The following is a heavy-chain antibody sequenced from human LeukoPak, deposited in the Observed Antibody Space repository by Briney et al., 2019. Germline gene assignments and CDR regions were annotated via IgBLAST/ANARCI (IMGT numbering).Heavy chain of an antibody. J-gene: IGHJ4*02. CDR2: INHSGDT. D-gene: IGHD4-11*01. CDR3: ARGSSNYNNYEGADY. Sequence: SEALSLTCGVHVGAFSCYYWSWIRQPPGKGLXXXXXINHSGDTKYNPSLKSRVSMSVDVSKDQFSLKLTSLTAADTAVYYCARGSSNYNNYEGADYWGQGTLVTVSS. CDR1: VGAFSCYY. V-gene: IGHV4-34*01.